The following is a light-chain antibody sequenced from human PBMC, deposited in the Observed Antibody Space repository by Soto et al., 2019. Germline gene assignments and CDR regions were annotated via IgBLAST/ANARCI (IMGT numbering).Light chain of an antibody. CDR3: SSYTCSSTYV. CDR2: DVS. Sequence: QSALTQPASVSGSPGQSITISCTGTSSDVVGYNYVSWYQQHPGKAPKLMIYDVSNRPSGVSNRFSGSKSGITASLTISGLQAEYEADYYCSSYTCSSTYVFGPGTKLTVL. V-gene: IGLV2-14*01. J-gene: IGLJ1*01. CDR1: SSDVVGYNY.